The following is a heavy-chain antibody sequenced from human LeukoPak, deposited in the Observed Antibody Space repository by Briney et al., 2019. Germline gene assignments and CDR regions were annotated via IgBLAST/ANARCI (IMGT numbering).Heavy chain of an antibody. Sequence: SSETLSLTCTVSGYSTSSGYYWGWIRQPPGKGLEWIGSIYHSGSTYYNPSLKSRVTISVDTSKNQFSLKLSSVTAADTAVYYCARDRIVVVITTVFGNWFDPWGQGTLVTVSS. CDR1: GYSTSSGYY. D-gene: IGHD3-22*01. CDR2: IYHSGST. V-gene: IGHV4-38-2*02. CDR3: ARDRIVVVITTVFGNWFDP. J-gene: IGHJ5*02.